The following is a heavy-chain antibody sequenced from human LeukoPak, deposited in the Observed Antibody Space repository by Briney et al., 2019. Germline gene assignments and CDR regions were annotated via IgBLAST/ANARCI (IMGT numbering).Heavy chain of an antibody. D-gene: IGHD3-22*01. Sequence: SETLSLTCTVSGGSVSSGSYHWSWIRQPPGKGLEWIGYIYYSGSTNYNPSLKSRVTISVDTSKNQFSLKLTSVTAADAAVYYCARGSSGYYYKYFDCWGQGTLVTVSS. CDR3: ARGSSGYYYKYFDC. J-gene: IGHJ4*02. V-gene: IGHV4-61*01. CDR1: GGSVSSGSYH. CDR2: IYYSGST.